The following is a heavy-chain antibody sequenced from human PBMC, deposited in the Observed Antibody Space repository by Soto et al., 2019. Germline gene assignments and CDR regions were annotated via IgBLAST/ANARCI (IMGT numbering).Heavy chain of an antibody. Sequence: SVKVSCKASGGTFSSYAISWVRQAPGQGLEWMGGIIPIFGTANYAQKFQGRVTITADESTSTAYMELSSLRSEDTAVYYCARGDITIFGVVISRVPYGMDVWGQGTTVTVSS. CDR2: IIPIFGTA. CDR3: ARGDITIFGVVISRVPYGMDV. D-gene: IGHD3-3*01. J-gene: IGHJ6*02. CDR1: GGTFSSYA. V-gene: IGHV1-69*13.